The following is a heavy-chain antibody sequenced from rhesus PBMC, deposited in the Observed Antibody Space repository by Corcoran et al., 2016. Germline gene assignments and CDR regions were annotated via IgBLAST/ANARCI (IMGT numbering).Heavy chain of an antibody. CDR2: IIPLVGIT. J-gene: IGHJ6*01. Sequence: QVQLVQSGAEVKKPGASVKVSCKASGFTFGSYAISWVRQAPGEGLEWMGVIIPLVGITTYAEKFQGRVTSTADTSTSTAYMELSSLRSEDTAVYYCARGWGDYRYGLDSWGQGVVVTVSS. CDR1: GFTFGSYA. CDR3: ARGWGDYRYGLDS. D-gene: IGHD3-34*01. V-gene: IGHV1-198*02.